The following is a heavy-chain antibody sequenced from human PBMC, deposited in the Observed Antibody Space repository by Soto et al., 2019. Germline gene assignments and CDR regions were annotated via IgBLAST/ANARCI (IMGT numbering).Heavy chain of an antibody. J-gene: IGHJ4*02. D-gene: IGHD5-18*01. CDR1: GGSISSAAYY. CDR3: AREYTYGSNFFDC. CDR2: ISHSGST. Sequence: QVQLQESGPGLVKPSQTLSLSCTVSGGSISSAAYYWSWIRQHPGKGLEWIGYISHSGSTYYTPSLKIRVILSADTSKNQFSLNLTSVTAADTAVYYCAREYTYGSNFFDCWGQGALVTVSS. V-gene: IGHV4-31*03.